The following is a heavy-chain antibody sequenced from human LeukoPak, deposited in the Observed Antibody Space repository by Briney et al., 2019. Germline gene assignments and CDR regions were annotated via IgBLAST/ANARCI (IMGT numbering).Heavy chain of an antibody. CDR1: GFTLSYYW. D-gene: IGHD4-23*01. CDR2: IWYDGSNK. J-gene: IGHJ4*02. Sequence: GGSLRLSCAASGFTLSYYWMTWVRQAPGKGLEWVAVIWYDGSNKYYADSVKGRFTISRDNSKNTLYLQMNSLRAEDTAVYYCARDAGATVGGGFDYWGQGTLVTVYS. CDR3: ARDAGATVGGGFDY. V-gene: IGHV3-33*08.